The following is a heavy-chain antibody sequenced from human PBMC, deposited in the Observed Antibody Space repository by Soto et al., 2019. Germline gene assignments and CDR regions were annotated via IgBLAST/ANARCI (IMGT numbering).Heavy chain of an antibody. Sequence: PSDTLSLTCAVSGGSISSSNWWSWVRQPPGKGLEWIGEIYHSGSTNYNPSLKSRVTISVDKSKNQFSLKLSSVTAADTAVYYCARHVHPTVTKPFDYWAQGTLVNVSS. CDR1: GGSISSSNW. J-gene: IGHJ4*02. V-gene: IGHV4-4*02. CDR2: IYHSGST. CDR3: ARHVHPTVTKPFDY. D-gene: IGHD4-17*01.